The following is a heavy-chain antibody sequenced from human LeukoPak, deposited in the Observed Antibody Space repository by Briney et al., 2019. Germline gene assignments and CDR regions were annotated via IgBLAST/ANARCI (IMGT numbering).Heavy chain of an antibody. Sequence: ISSDGREEFYPDSVKGRFTIFRDTSKNTLYLQMNTLRVEDTAVYYCARDGQLDFWGQGTLVTVSS. CDR2: ISSDGREE. J-gene: IGHJ4*02. CDR3: ARDGQLDF. V-gene: IGHV3-30*03. D-gene: IGHD6-6*01.